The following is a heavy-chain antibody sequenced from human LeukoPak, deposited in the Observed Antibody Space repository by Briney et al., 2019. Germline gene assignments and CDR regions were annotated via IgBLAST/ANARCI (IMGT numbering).Heavy chain of an antibody. CDR1: GFTFDDYA. D-gene: IGHD3-22*01. Sequence: PGGSLRLSCAASGFTFDDYAMHWVRQAPGKGLEWVSGISWNSGSIGYADSVKGRFTISRDNAKNSLYLQMNSLRAEDTALYYCAKDISYYYDSSGYPDYWGQGTLVTVSS. V-gene: IGHV3-9*01. CDR3: AKDISYYYDSSGYPDY. CDR2: ISWNSGSI. J-gene: IGHJ4*02.